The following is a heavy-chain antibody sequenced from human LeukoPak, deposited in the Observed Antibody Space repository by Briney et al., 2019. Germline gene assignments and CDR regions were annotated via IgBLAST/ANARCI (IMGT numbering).Heavy chain of an antibody. CDR1: GFTFSSYW. CDR2: IKQDGSEK. D-gene: IGHD4-17*01. Sequence: GGSLRLTCAASGFTFSSYWVSWVRQAPGKGLEWVANIKQDGSEKYYVDSVKGRFTISRDNAKNSLYLQMNSLRAEDTAVYYCAREEWTTVTTFDYWGQGTLVTVSS. J-gene: IGHJ4*02. V-gene: IGHV3-7*01. CDR3: AREEWTTVTTFDY.